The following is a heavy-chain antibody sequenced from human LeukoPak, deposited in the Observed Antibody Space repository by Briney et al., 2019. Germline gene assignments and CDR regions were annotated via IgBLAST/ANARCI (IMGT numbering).Heavy chain of an antibody. CDR2: IYYSGST. Sequence: SGTLSLTCTVSGGSISSYYWSWIRQPPGKGLEWIGYIYYSGSTNYNPSLKSRVTISVDTSKNQFSLKLSSVTAADTAVYYCARGHGDYAYWGQGTLVTVSS. CDR1: GGSISSYY. CDR3: ARGHGDYAY. D-gene: IGHD4-17*01. V-gene: IGHV4-59*01. J-gene: IGHJ4*02.